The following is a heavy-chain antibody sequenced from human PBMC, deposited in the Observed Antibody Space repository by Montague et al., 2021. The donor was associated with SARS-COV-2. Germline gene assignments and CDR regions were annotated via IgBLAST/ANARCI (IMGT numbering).Heavy chain of an antibody. J-gene: IGHJ4*02. D-gene: IGHD1-26*01. Sequence: SETLSLTCTVSNYSVSSGYYWGWIRQFPGKGLEWIGLKFHSGSTYYNPSLQSRVITSVDTSKNQVSLKLRSVSAADTAVYYCARGVVGPTVLFLEYWGQGILVAVSS. CDR1: NYSVSSGYY. CDR3: ARGVVGPTVLFLEY. CDR2: KFHSGST. V-gene: IGHV4-38-2*02.